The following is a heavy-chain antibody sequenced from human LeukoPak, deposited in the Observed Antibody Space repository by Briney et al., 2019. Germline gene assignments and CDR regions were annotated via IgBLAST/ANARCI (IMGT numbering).Heavy chain of an antibody. CDR1: GGSFSNYY. D-gene: IGHD6-19*01. J-gene: IGHJ3*02. CDR2: INHSGST. V-gene: IGHV4-34*01. Sequence: PSETLSLTCAVYGGSFSNYYWSWIRQPPGKGLEWMGEINHSGSTNYNPALKRRVTISVDTSKKQCSLKLSSVTAADTAVYYCARDLAYRSSLRGTFDIWGQGTKVTVSS. CDR3: ARDLAYRSSLRGTFDI.